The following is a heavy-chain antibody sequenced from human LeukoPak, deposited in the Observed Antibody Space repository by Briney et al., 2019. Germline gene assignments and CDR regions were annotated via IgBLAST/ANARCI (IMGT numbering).Heavy chain of an antibody. J-gene: IGHJ4*02. CDR1: GGSISSYY. CDR2: IYYSGST. D-gene: IGHD6-19*01. CDR3: ARARGIAVAGREFDY. V-gene: IGHV4-59*01. Sequence: PSETLSLTCTVAGGSISSYYWSWIRPPHGKGLEWIGYIYYSGSTNYNPSLKSRVTISVDTSKNQFSLKLSSVTAADTAVYYCARARGIAVAGREFDYWGQGTLVTVSS.